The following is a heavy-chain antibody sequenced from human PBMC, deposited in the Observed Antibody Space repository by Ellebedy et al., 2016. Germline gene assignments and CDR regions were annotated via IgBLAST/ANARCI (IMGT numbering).Heavy chain of an antibody. CDR3: ARSKGSSSSDYYKYGMDV. D-gene: IGHD6-13*01. J-gene: IGHJ6*02. CDR1: GGSISSSSYY. CDR2: IYYSGST. Sequence: SETLSLTCTVSGGSISSSSYYWSWIRQPPGKGLEWIWYIYYSGSTNYNPSLKSRVTISVDTSKNQFSLKLSSVTAADTAVYYCARSKGSSSSDYYKYGMDVWGQGTTVTVSS. V-gene: IGHV4-61*01.